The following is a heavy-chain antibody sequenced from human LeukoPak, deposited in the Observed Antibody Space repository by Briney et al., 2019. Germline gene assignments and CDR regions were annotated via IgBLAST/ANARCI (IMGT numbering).Heavy chain of an antibody. CDR2: IYYSGST. V-gene: IGHV4-30-4*08. CDR3: ARSTVVTHYYCYYMDV. J-gene: IGHJ6*03. D-gene: IGHD4-23*01. CDR1: GGSISSGDYY. Sequence: PSQTLSLTCTVSGGSISSGDYYWSWIRQPPGKGLEWIGYIYYSGSTYYNPSLKSRVTISVDTSKNQFSLKLSSVTAADTAVYYCARSTVVTHYYCYYMDVWGKGTTVTVSS.